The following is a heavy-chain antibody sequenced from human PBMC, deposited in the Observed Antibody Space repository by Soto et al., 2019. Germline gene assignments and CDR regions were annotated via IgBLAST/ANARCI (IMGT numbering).Heavy chain of an antibody. CDR1: GWSCIGYY. D-gene: IGHD6-13*01. Sequence: DTLSLTCAVYGWSCIGYYWSWIRQPPWEGLEWIGEINHSGSTNYNPSLKSRVTISVDTSKNQFSLKLSSVTAADTAVYYCARGPLDPGIAAAGNWFDPLGQGTLVSVSS. V-gene: IGHV4-34*01. CDR2: INHSGST. J-gene: IGHJ5*02. CDR3: ARGPLDPGIAAAGNWFDP.